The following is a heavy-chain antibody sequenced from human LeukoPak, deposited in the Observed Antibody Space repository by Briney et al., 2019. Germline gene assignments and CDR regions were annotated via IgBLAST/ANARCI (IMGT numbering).Heavy chain of an antibody. V-gene: IGHV3-23*01. CDR2: ISGSGART. J-gene: IGHJ4*02. Sequence: PGGSLRLSCSASGFTFSSYAMSWVRQAPGEGLEWVSGISGSGARTYYAGFVKGRFTISRDTSKNTVYLQMNSLRAEDTAIYYCAKDMGEDGSYYLHYWGQGTMVTVSS. D-gene: IGHD1-26*01. CDR3: AKDMGEDGSYYLHY. CDR1: GFTFSSYA.